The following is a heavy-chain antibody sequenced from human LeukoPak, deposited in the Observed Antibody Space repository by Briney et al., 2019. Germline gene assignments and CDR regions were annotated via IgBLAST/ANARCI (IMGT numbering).Heavy chain of an antibody. CDR1: GFTFSSYA. V-gene: IGHV3-23*01. Sequence: GGSLRLSCAASGFTFSSYAMSWVRQAPGKGLEWVSTITTSGGSTYYADSVKGRFTISRDNSKNSLYLQMNSLRAEDTAVYYCARSNYYDSSGYETGRDAFDIWGQGTMVTVSS. D-gene: IGHD3-22*01. J-gene: IGHJ3*02. CDR2: ITTSGGST. CDR3: ARSNYYDSSGYETGRDAFDI.